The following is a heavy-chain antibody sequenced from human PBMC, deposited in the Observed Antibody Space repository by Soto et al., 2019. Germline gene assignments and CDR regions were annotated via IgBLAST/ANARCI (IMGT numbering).Heavy chain of an antibody. D-gene: IGHD3-10*01. Sequence: PGESLKISCQGSGYNFTNYWIGWVRQMPGKGLESMGIIYPGDSDTRYSPSFQGQVTISADKSISTAYLQWSSLKASDTAMYYCAGGGVRGVVTRTRDYYGMDVWGQGTTVTVSS. V-gene: IGHV5-51*01. J-gene: IGHJ6*02. CDR3: AGGGVRGVVTRTRDYYGMDV. CDR1: GYNFTNYW. CDR2: IYPGDSDT.